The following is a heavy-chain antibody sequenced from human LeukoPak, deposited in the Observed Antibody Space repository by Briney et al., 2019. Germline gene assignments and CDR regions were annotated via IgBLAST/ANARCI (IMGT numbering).Heavy chain of an antibody. CDR3: ARAPPGGAKGWFDP. V-gene: IGHV1-2*02. Sequence: GASVKVSCKATSRISWVRQAPGQGLEWMGWINPNSGGTNYAQKFQGRVTMTRDTSISTAYMELSRLRSDDTAVYYCARAPPGGAKGWFDPWGQGTLVTVSS. D-gene: IGHD1-26*01. J-gene: IGHJ5*02. CDR1: TSR. CDR2: INPNSGGT.